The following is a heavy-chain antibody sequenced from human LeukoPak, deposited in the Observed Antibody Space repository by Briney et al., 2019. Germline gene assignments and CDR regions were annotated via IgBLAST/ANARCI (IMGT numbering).Heavy chain of an antibody. CDR1: GFTFSNYW. V-gene: IGHV3-74*01. D-gene: IGHD6-25*01. Sequence: PGGSLRLSCAASGFTFSNYWMHWVRHAPGKGLVWVSRINSDGSNTNYADSVKGRFTISRDNAKNSLYLQMNSLRAEDTALYYCARERRQVAPALDYWGQGTLVTVSS. CDR3: ARERRQVAPALDY. CDR2: INSDGSNT. J-gene: IGHJ4*02.